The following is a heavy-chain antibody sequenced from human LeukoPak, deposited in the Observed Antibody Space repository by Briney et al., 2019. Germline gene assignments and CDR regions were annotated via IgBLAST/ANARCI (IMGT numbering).Heavy chain of an antibody. CDR1: GFTFSSYA. V-gene: IGHV3-23*01. J-gene: IGHJ6*02. CDR3: AKDVSGNDFWSGYQPNYYYYGMDV. CDR2: ISGSGGST. Sequence: GGSLRLSCAASGFTFSSYAMSWVRQAPGKGLEWVSAISGSGGSTYYADSVKGRFTISRDNSKNTLYLQMNSLGAEDTAVYYCAKDVSGNDFWSGYQPNYYYYGMDVWGQGTTVTVSS. D-gene: IGHD3-3*01.